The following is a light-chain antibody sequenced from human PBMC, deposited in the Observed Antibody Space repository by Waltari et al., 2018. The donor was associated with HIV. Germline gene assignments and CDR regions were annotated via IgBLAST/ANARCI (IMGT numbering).Light chain of an antibody. CDR2: EVS. CDR3: SSYTSSSIVV. CDR1: SSDVGGYNY. J-gene: IGLJ2*01. V-gene: IGLV2-14*01. Sequence: QSALPPPASVSGSPGQSITISCTGTSSDVGGYNYVSWYQQHPGKAPKLMIYEVSNRPSGVSNRFSGSKSGNTASLTISGLQAEDEADYYCSSYTSSSIVVFGGGTKLTVL.